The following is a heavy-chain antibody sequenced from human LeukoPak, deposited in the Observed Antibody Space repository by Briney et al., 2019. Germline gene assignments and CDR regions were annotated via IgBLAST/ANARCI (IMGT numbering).Heavy chain of an antibody. D-gene: IGHD6-13*01. CDR1: GGSISSSSYY. V-gene: IGHV4-39*02. CDR3: ARDLSAAASDY. Sequence: SETLSLTCTVSGGSISSSSYYWGWIRQPPGKGLEWIGSIYYSGSTYYNPSLKSRVTISVDTSKNQFSLKLSSVTAADTAVYYCARDLSAAASDYWGQGTLVTVSS. CDR2: IYYSGST. J-gene: IGHJ4*02.